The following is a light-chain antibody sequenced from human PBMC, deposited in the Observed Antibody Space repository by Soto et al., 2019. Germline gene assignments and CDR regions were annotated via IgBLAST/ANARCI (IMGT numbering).Light chain of an antibody. V-gene: IGKV3D-15*01. CDR2: DSS. CDR1: QSVGTY. J-gene: IGKJ5*01. CDR3: QQYSNWPPIT. Sequence: IVLTPSPATLSLSPGERATLSCGASQSVGTYVAWYKQKPGLAPRLVIFDSSTRPTGIPDRFSGSGSGTDFTLTISSLQSEDFAVYYCQQYSNWPPITFGQGTRLEIK.